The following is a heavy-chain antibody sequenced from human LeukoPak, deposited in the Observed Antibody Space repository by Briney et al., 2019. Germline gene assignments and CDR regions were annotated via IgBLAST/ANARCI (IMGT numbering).Heavy chain of an antibody. Sequence: SGGSLRLSCAASGFTFSSYSMNWVRQAPGKGLEWVSSISSSSSYIYYAGSVKGRFTISRDNAKNSLYLQMNSLRAEDTAVYYCARDRDIVVVPAPYYYYGMDVWGQGTTVTVSS. CDR2: ISSSSSYI. CDR1: GFTFSSYS. V-gene: IGHV3-21*01. CDR3: ARDRDIVVVPAPYYYYGMDV. D-gene: IGHD2-2*01. J-gene: IGHJ6*02.